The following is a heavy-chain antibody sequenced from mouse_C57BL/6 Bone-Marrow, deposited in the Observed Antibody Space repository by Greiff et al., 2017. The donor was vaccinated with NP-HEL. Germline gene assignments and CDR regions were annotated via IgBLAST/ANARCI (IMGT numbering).Heavy chain of an antibody. J-gene: IGHJ2*01. CDR2: ISNGGGST. V-gene: IGHV5-12*01. CDR1: GFTFSDYY. CDR3: ARQGGITTVVIDY. D-gene: IGHD1-1*01. Sequence: EVMLVESGGGLVQPGGSLKLSCAASGFTFSDYYMYWVRQTPEKRLEWVAYISNGGGSTYYPDTVKGRFTISRDNAKNTLYLQMSRLKSEDTAMYYCARQGGITTVVIDYWGQGTTLTVSS.